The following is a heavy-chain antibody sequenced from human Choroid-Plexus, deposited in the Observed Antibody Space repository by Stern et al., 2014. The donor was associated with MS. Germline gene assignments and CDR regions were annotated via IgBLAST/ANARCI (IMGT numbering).Heavy chain of an antibody. D-gene: IGHD2-15*01. V-gene: IGHV3-30*18. CDR1: GFTFSNFG. J-gene: IGHJ4*02. CDR3: AKDRQWSTYFFDY. Sequence: VQLVEPGGGVAQPGRPLILSCAASGFTFSNFGMPWVRQAPGKGLEWVALISYDGSDKYYADAVKGRFTIFRDNSKNTLYMHMNSLRAEDTAVYYCAKDRQWSTYFFDYWGQGSLVTVSS. CDR2: ISYDGSDK.